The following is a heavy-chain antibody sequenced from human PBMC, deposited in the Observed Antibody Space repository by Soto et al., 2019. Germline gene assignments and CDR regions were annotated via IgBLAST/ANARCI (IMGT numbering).Heavy chain of an antibody. D-gene: IGHD2-2*01. Sequence: GGSLRLSCAASGFTFSSYSMNWVRQAPGKGLEWVSSISSSSSYIYYADSVKGRFTISRDNAKNSLYLQMNSLRAEDTAVYYCARDRKNVCSTSCYYYYYGMDVWGQGTTVTVSS. J-gene: IGHJ6*02. CDR1: GFTFSSYS. CDR3: ARDRKNVCSTSCYYYYYGMDV. CDR2: ISSSSSYI. V-gene: IGHV3-21*01.